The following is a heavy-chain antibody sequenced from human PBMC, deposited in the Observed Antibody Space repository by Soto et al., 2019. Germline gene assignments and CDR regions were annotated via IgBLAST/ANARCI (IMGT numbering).Heavy chain of an antibody. CDR3: ARGAGIAVAGTSFDY. J-gene: IGHJ4*02. Sequence: QVQLVESGGGVVQPGRSLRLSCAASGFTFSSYTMHWVRQAPGKGLEWVALISYDGSNKYYADSVKGRFTISRDNSKNTLYLQMNSLRAEDTAVYDCARGAGIAVAGTSFDYWGQGTLVTVSS. D-gene: IGHD6-19*01. CDR1: GFTFSSYT. CDR2: ISYDGSNK. V-gene: IGHV3-30-3*01.